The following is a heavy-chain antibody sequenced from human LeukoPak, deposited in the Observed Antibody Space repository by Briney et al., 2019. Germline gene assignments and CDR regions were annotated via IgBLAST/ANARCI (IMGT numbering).Heavy chain of an antibody. J-gene: IGHJ1*01. D-gene: IGHD3-10*01. Sequence: PGGSLRLSCAASGSTFSSYAMSWVRQAPGQGLERVSTISAGGDSTYFPDSVKGRFTIYRDNSKNTLYLQMNRLRAEDTAVYYCARDYGSGSYYGYLQHWGQGTLVTVSS. V-gene: IGHV3-23*01. CDR1: GSTFSSYA. CDR2: ISAGGDST. CDR3: ARDYGSGSYYGYLQH.